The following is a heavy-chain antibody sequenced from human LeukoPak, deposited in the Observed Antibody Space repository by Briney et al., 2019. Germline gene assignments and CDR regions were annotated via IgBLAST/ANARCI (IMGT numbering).Heavy chain of an antibody. CDR2: INPSGGT. CDR3: AVTGDLDH. V-gene: IGHV1-2*02. D-gene: IGHD7-27*01. Sequence: GASVKVSCKASGYTFSDFGITWVRQAPGQGLEWMGWINPSGGTNYAQKFQGRVTMTRDTSISTAYMELSRLISDDTAVYYCAVTGDLDHWGQGTLVTVSS. CDR1: GYTFSDFG. J-gene: IGHJ4*02.